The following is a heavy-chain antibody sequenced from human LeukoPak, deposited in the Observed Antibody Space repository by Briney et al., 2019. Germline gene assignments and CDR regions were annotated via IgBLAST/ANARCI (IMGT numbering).Heavy chain of an antibody. J-gene: IGHJ6*03. CDR2: INSDGSST. CDR3: AREGVDDYYYMDV. CDR1: GFTFSSYW. Sequence: SGGSLRLSCAASGFTFSSYWMHWVRQAPGKGLVWVSRINSDGSSTSYADSVKGRFTISRDNAKNTLYLQMNSLRAEDTAVYYCAREGVDDYYYMDVWGKGTTVTISS. D-gene: IGHD3-16*01. V-gene: IGHV3-74*01.